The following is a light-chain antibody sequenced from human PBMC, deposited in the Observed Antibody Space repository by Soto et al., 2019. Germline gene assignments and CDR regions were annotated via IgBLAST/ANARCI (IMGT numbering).Light chain of an antibody. CDR3: QQRSNCSVMYT. J-gene: IGKJ2*01. V-gene: IGKV3-11*01. CDR1: QSVSSY. CDR2: AAS. Sequence: EIVLTQSPATLSLSTGERATLSCRASQSVSSYLAWYQQKPGQAPRLLIYAASNRATGIPARVSGSGSGTDFSLPISSLEPEDFASYYCQQRSNCSVMYTFGQGTKLEIK.